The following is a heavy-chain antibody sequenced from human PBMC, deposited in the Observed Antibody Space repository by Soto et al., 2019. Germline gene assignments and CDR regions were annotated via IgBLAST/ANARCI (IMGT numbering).Heavy chain of an antibody. D-gene: IGHD4-17*01. CDR1: GFTFSSYA. CDR3: AKDRSTVTTFTPALAPFDP. Sequence: GGSLRLSCAASGFTFSSYAMSWVRQAPGKGLEWVSAISGSGGSTYYADSVKGRFTISRDNSKKLLYLQMNSLRAEDTAVYYCAKDRSTVTTFTPALAPFDPWGQGTLVTVSS. V-gene: IGHV3-23*01. J-gene: IGHJ5*02. CDR2: ISGSGGST.